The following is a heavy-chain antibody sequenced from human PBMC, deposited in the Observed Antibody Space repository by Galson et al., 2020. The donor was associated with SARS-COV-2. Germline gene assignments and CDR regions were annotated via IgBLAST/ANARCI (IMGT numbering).Heavy chain of an antibody. D-gene: IGHD1-26*01. CDR3: ARIRVSGSYYNYDYYGMDV. V-gene: IGHV2-70*01. CDR2: IDWDDDK. Sequence: SGPTLVKPTQPLTLTCTFSGFSLSTSGMCVSWIRQPPGKALEWLALIDWDDDKYYSTSLKTRLTISKDTSKNQVVLTMTNMDPVDTATYYCARIRVSGSYYNYDYYGMDVWGQGTTVTVSS. CDR1: GFSLSTSGMC. J-gene: IGHJ6*02.